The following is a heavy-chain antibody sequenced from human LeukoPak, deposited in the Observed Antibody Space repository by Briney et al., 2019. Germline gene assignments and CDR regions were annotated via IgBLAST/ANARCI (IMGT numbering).Heavy chain of an antibody. D-gene: IGHD6-13*01. J-gene: IGHJ4*02. CDR2: ISYDGSNK. V-gene: IGHV3-30*18. Sequence: PGRSLRLSWAAAGFTFSSYGMHWVRQAPGKGLEWVAVISYDGSNKYYADSVKGRFTISRDNSKNTLHLQMNSLRAEDTAVYYCAKVSPGYSSSWYEALDYWGQGTLVTVSS. CDR1: GFTFSSYG. CDR3: AKVSPGYSSSWYEALDY.